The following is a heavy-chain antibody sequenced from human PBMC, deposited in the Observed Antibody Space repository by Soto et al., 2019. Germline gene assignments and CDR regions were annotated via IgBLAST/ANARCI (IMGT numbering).Heavy chain of an antibody. CDR2: FYYNGNS. J-gene: IGHJ2*01. V-gene: IGHV4-39*01. CDR1: GDSFSSTIHY. Sequence: LSLTCSVYGDSFSSTIHYWSWIRQPPGKGLEWIGNFYYNGNSYSNPSLKSRVTISVDTSKKWFSFKLTSVTAADTAVYYCARHRPGALWYFDXWGRGTLVTVSX. CDR3: ARHRPGALWYFDX.